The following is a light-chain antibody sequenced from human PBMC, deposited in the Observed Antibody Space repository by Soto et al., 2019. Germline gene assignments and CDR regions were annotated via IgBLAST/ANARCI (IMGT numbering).Light chain of an antibody. CDR2: AAS. CDR3: QQSYSTPLLT. CDR1: QSISSF. V-gene: IGKV1-39*01. J-gene: IGKJ4*01. Sequence: DIQMTQSPSSLSASVGDRVIITCRASQSISSFLNWYQHKPGKAPKLLIYAASSLQSGVPSRFSGTGSGTDFPLTISSLQPEDFATYYCQQSYSTPLLTFGGGTKVAIK.